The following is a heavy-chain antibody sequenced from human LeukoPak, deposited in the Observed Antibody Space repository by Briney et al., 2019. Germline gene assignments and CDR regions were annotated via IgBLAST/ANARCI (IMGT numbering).Heavy chain of an antibody. V-gene: IGHV3-15*07. CDR1: GFTFSNAW. CDR2: IKSKTDGGTT. J-gene: IGHJ3*02. Sequence: GGSLRLSCAASGFTFSNAWMNWVRQAPGKGLEWVGRIKSKTDGGTTDYAAPVKGRFTISRDDSKNTLYLQMNSLKTEDTAVYYCTTDPDGAYYDSSGYYPDAFDIWGQGTVVTVSS. CDR3: TTDPDGAYYDSSGYYPDAFDI. D-gene: IGHD3-22*01.